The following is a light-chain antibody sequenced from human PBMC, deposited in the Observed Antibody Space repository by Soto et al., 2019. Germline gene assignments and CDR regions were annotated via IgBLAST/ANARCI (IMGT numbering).Light chain of an antibody. CDR1: QSVSSSY. Sequence: EIVLTQSPGTLSLSPGERATLSCRASQSVSSSYLAWYQQKPGQAPRLLIYGASSRATGIPDRFSGSGSGTDFTLTISRVEPEDFAVYYCQQYGSPTWTFGQGTKVEIK. CDR3: QQYGSPTWT. V-gene: IGKV3-20*01. CDR2: GAS. J-gene: IGKJ1*01.